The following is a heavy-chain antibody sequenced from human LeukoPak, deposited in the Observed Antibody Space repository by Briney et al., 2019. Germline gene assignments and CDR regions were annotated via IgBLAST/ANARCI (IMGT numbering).Heavy chain of an antibody. CDR2: IKQDGSEK. CDR3: ARVGASWGVILDYYYGMDV. CDR1: GFTFNNAW. Sequence: PGGSLRLSCAASGFTFNNAWMNWVRQAPGKGLEWVANIKQDGSEKYYVDSVKGRFTISRDNAKNSLYLQMNSLRAEDTAVYYCARVGASWGVILDYYYGMDVWGQGTTVTVSS. J-gene: IGHJ6*02. D-gene: IGHD3-10*01. V-gene: IGHV3-7*03.